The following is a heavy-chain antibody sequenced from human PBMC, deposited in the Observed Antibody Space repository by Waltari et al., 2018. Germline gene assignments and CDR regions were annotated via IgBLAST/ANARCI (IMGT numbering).Heavy chain of an antibody. CDR3: ARDSWYRVRGWSR. CDR2: IIPFFGTA. D-gene: IGHD6-19*01. V-gene: IGHV1-69*13. J-gene: IGHJ4*02. Sequence: QVQLVQSGAEVKKPGSSVKVSCKASGGTFSSYAISWVRQAPGQGLEWMGRIIPFFGTANYAQKFQSRVTITAYKSTCTAYMELSSLRSEDTAVYYCARDSWYRVRGWSRWGQGTLVTVSS. CDR1: GGTFSSYA.